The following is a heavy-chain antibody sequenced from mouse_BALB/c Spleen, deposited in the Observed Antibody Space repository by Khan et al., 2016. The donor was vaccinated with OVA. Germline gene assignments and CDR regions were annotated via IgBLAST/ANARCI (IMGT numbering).Heavy chain of an antibody. D-gene: IGHD3-2*02. Sequence: VELVESGAELVRPGASVKLSCKTSGYIFTSYWIHWVKQRSGQGLEWIARIYPGTDNTYYTEKVQDRATLTADKSSSTAYMQLSSLKSEDSAVYFCAREEALYYFDYGGQGTTLTVAS. CDR3: AREEALYYFDY. CDR1: GYIFTSYW. J-gene: IGHJ2*01. CDR2: IYPGTDNT. V-gene: IGHV1-76*01.